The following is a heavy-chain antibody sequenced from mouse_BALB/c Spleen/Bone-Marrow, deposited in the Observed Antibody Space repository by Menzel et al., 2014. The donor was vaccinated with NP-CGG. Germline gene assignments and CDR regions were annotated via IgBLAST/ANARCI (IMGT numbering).Heavy chain of an antibody. V-gene: IGHV4-1*02. D-gene: IGHD1-2*01. Sequence: EVNLVESGGGLVQPGGSLELSCTASGFDFSRYWMSWVRQAPGKGLQWIGAINPESSTVNYTPSLKDKFIISRDNAKNALYLQVSKVRSEDTALYYCTRLTYYGLSDYWGQGTTLTVSS. CDR1: GFDFSRYW. J-gene: IGHJ2*01. CDR2: INPESSTV. CDR3: TRLTYYGLSDY.